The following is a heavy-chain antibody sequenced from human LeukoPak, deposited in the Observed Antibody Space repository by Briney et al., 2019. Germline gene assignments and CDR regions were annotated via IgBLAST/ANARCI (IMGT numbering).Heavy chain of an antibody. CDR1: GYTFTSYY. CDR3: VPDPDYGDGGGFDY. J-gene: IGHJ4*02. CDR2: IIPIFGTA. V-gene: IGHV1-69*13. Sequence: ASVKVSCKASGYTFTSYYMHWVRQAPGQGLEWMGGIIPIFGTANYAQKFQGRVTITADESTSTAYMELSSLRSEDTAVYYCVPDPDYGDGGGFDYWGQGTLVTVSS. D-gene: IGHD4-17*01.